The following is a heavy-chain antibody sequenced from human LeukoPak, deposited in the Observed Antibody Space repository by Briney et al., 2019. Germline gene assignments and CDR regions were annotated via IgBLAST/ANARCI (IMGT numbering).Heavy chain of an antibody. J-gene: IGHJ4*02. CDR3: GRTLTGDLYFDY. Sequence: ASVKVSCKASGYTFTNYAIHWVRQAPGQRLEWIGWINASNGSTKHAQKLQGRATITRDTPASTAYMQLSSRSAEDTAVYYCGRTLTGDLYFDYWGQGSLVIVCS. V-gene: IGHV1-3*01. D-gene: IGHD7-27*01. CDR1: GYTFTNYA. CDR2: INASNGST.